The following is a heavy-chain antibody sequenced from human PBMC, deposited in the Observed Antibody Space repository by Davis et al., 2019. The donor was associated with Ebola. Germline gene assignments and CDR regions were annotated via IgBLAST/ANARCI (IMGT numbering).Heavy chain of an antibody. Sequence: PGGSLRLSCTASALTLGDAWMGWVRQAPGKGLEWVGRIKSRGAGGTTDHAPPVRDRFIISRDESRNTVYLQMTSLIMEDTAVYFCTTDRGIAVRPLFDCWGQGTLVTVSP. CDR3: TTDRGIAVRPLFDC. D-gene: IGHD6-6*01. V-gene: IGHV3-15*01. CDR1: ALTLGDAW. CDR2: IKSRGAGGTT. J-gene: IGHJ4*02.